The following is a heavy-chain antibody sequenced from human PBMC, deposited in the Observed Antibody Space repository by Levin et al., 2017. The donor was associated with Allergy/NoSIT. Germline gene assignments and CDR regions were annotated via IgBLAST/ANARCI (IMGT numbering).Heavy chain of an antibody. J-gene: IGHJ4*02. CDR3: ARDPYSSSWSHSRNDY. Sequence: GESLKISCAASGFTFSIYWLTWVRQAPGKGLEWVANIDQDGSEKNYLDSVKGRFTISRDNAKNSLYLHMNSLRVEDTAVYYCARDPYSSSWSHSRNDYWGQGTLVTVSS. CDR2: IDQDGSEK. CDR1: GFTFSIYW. D-gene: IGHD6-13*01. V-gene: IGHV3-7*04.